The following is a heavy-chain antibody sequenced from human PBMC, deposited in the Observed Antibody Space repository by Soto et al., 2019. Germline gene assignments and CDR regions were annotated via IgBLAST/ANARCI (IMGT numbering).Heavy chain of an antibody. CDR1: GFTFSSYA. D-gene: IGHD6-6*01. J-gene: IGHJ6*02. V-gene: IGHV3-23*01. CDR2: ISGSGGST. Sequence: EVQLLESGGGLVQPGGSLRLSCAASGFTFSSYAMSWVRQAPGKGLEWVSAISGSGGSTYYADSVKGRFTISRDNSKNPLYLQMNSLSAEDTAVYYCAKAGIAARYFYYYGMDVWGQGTTVTVSS. CDR3: AKAGIAARYFYYYGMDV.